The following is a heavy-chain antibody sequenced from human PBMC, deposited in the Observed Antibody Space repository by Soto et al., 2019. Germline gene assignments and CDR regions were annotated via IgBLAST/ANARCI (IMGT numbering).Heavy chain of an antibody. D-gene: IGHD6-19*01. J-gene: IGHJ5*02. CDR2: ISGSGGST. Sequence: GGSLRLSCAASGFTFSSYAMSWVRQAPGKGLEWVSAISGSGGSTYYADSVKGRFTISRDNSKNTLYLQMNSLRAEDTAVYYCAKGPSSGWQNNWFDPWGQGTLVTVSS. CDR1: GFTFSSYA. V-gene: IGHV3-23*01. CDR3: AKGPSSGWQNNWFDP.